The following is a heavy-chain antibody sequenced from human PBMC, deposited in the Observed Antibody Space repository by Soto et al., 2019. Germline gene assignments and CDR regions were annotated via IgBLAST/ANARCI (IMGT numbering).Heavy chain of an antibody. J-gene: IGHJ4*02. V-gene: IGHV3-23*01. CDR3: AKRGGDYYDSSGYYNFDF. CDR2: ISGRSGST. D-gene: IGHD3-22*01. CDR1: GFTFSNYA. Sequence: EVQLLESGGGLVQPGGSLRLSCAASGFTFSNYAMSWVRQAPGKGLEWVSAISGRSGSTYYADSVKGRFTISRDNSKNTLYLQMNSQRAEDTAVYYGAKRGGDYYDSSGYYNFDFWGQGTLVTVSS.